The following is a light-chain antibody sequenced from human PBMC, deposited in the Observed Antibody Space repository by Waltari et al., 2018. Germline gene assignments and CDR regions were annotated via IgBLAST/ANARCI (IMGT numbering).Light chain of an antibody. CDR1: QAISNW. CDR2: AAS. V-gene: IGKV1-12*01. Sequence: DIQMTQSPSSVSASVGDRVTITCRASQAISNWLAWYQPKPGKAPKLLIYAASSLQTGVPERFSGGGSGTEFTLTISSLRPEDFGTYYCQQARNFPITFGPGTKVDMK. J-gene: IGKJ3*01. CDR3: QQARNFPIT.